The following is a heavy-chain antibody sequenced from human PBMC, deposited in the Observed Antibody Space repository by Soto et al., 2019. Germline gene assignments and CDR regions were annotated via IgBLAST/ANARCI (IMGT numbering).Heavy chain of an antibody. J-gene: IGHJ4*02. D-gene: IGHD3-22*01. CDR2: ISAYNGNT. CDR1: GYTFTSYG. CDR3: ARDRYDSALFGDY. V-gene: IGHV1-18*04. Sequence: ASVKVSCKASGYTFTSYGISWVRQAPGQGLEWMGWISAYNGNTNYAQKLQGRVTMTTDTSTSTVYMELRSLRSDDTAVYYCARDRYDSALFGDYWGQGTLVTVSS.